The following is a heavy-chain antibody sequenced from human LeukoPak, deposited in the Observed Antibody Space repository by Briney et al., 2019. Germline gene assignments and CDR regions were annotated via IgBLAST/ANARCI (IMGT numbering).Heavy chain of an antibody. CDR2: IRNKSDGGTA. D-gene: IGHD1-26*01. J-gene: IGHJ4*02. Sequence: GGSLRLSCAASGFTFSNAWMAWVRQAPGKGLVFVGRIRNKSDGGTADSADPLKGRFTISRDDSTNTLYLQMNSLETEYTAVYYCATWGGSVFRYWGQGTLVTVSS. CDR3: ATWGGSVFRY. CDR1: GFTFSNAW. V-gene: IGHV3-15*01.